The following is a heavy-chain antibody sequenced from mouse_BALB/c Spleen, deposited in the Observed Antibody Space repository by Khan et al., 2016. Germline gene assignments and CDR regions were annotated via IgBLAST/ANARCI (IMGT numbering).Heavy chain of an antibody. D-gene: IGHD1-1*01. CDR2: IDPPNDNT. V-gene: IGHV14-3*02. CDR1: GFSIQDTY. CDR3: ARMYYGDY. Sequence: VQLQQPGAELVKPGASVKLSCTASGFSIQDTYIHWVRQRPEQGLDWIGRIDPPNDNTKYDPKFPGKATITADTSSNTAYLQLSSLTYEDTAVYYCARMYYGDYWGQGTTLTVSS. J-gene: IGHJ2*01.